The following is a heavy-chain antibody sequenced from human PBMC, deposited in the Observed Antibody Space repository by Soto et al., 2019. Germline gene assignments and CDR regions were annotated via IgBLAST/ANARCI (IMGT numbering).Heavy chain of an antibody. D-gene: IGHD2-8*01. CDR1: GFTFSSYA. CDR3: ARSNDYYFDY. J-gene: IGHJ4*02. CDR2: ISYDGSNK. Sequence: LRLSCAASGFTFSSYAMHWVRQAPGKGLEWVAVISYDGSNKYYADSAKGRFTISRDNSKNTLYLQMNSLRAEDTAVYYCARSNDYYFDYWGQGTLVTVSS. V-gene: IGHV3-30-3*01.